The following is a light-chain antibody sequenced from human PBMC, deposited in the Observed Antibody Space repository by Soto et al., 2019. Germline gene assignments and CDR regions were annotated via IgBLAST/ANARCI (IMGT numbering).Light chain of an antibody. CDR3: AAWDDSLNAPV. Sequence: QSVLTQPPSASGTPGQRVTFSCSGSSSNIGSNTVTWYHHLPGTAPKVLIYTNDQRPSGVPDRFSGSKSGTSASLAISGLQSEDEAEYYCAAWDDSLNAPVFGGGTKVTVL. CDR2: TND. V-gene: IGLV1-44*01. CDR1: SSNIGSNT. J-gene: IGLJ3*02.